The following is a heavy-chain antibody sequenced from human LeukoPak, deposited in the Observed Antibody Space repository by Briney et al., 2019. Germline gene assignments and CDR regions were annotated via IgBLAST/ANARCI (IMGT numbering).Heavy chain of an antibody. J-gene: IGHJ4*02. CDR3: ARAPDITIDY. CDR1: GYTFSSYY. Sequence: ASVKVSCKASGYTFSSYYTHWVRQAPGQGLEWMGIINPSGNDTIYAQKFQGRVTMTRDTSTSTVYMELSSLRPEDTAVYYCARAPDITIDYWGQGTLVTVSS. D-gene: IGHD3-3*02. CDR2: INPSGNDT. V-gene: IGHV1-46*01.